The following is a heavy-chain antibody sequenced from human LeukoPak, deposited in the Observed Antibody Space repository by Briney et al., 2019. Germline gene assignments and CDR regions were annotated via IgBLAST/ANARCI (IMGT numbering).Heavy chain of an antibody. CDR2: IYTSGST. CDR1: GVSISSYY. J-gene: IGHJ6*03. CDR3: ARTTTVRGTYYMDV. D-gene: IGHD3-10*01. Sequence: SETLSLTCTVSGVSISSYYWTWIRQSAGKGLEWIGRIYTSGSTYYNPSLKSRVSMSVDTSKNQFSLKLSSVTAADTAVYYCARTTTVRGTYYMDVWGKGTTVTISS. V-gene: IGHV4-4*07.